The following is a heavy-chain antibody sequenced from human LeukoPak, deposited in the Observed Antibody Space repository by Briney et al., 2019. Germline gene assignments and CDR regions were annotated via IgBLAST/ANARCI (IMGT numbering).Heavy chain of an antibody. D-gene: IGHD1-26*01. CDR1: GYSFTSYW. CDR2: IYPGDSDT. J-gene: IGHJ4*02. CDR3: ARGSGSYHTAYMN. V-gene: IGHV5-51*01. Sequence: GESLKISCKGSGYSFTSYWIGWVRQMPGKGLERMGIIYPGDSDTRYSPSFQGQVTISADKSLSTAYLQWSSPKASDTAMYYCARGSGSYHTAYMNWGQGSPVTVSS.